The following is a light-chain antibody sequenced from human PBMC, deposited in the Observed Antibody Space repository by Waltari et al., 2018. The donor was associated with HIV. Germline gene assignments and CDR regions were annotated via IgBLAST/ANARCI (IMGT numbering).Light chain of an antibody. CDR1: QSISNY. J-gene: IGKJ3*01. CDR2: AAS. Sequence: DIQMTQSPSSLSASVGDRVTITCRASQSISNYLNWYQQKPGKAPKLLMYAASSLQSGVPSRFSGSGSGTDFTLTISSLQPEDFATYYCQQSHSPPLTFGPGTKVEIK. CDR3: QQSHSPPLT. V-gene: IGKV1-39*01.